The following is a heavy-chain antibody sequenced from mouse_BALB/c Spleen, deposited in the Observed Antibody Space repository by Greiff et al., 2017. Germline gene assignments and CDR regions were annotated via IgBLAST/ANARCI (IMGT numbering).Heavy chain of an antibody. CDR2: IWSGGST. CDR1: GFSLTSYG. CDR3: ARNSRYDRRFAY. Sequence: VKLVESGPGLVQPSQSLSITCTVSGFSLTSYGVHWVRESPGKGLEWLGVIWSGGSTDYNAAFISRLSISKDNSKSQVFFKMNSLQANDTAIYYCARNSRYDRRFAYWGQGTLVTVSA. D-gene: IGHD2-14*01. V-gene: IGHV2-2*02. J-gene: IGHJ3*01.